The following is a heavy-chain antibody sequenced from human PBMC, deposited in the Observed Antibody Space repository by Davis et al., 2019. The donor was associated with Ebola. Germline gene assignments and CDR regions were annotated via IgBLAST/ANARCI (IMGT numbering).Heavy chain of an antibody. CDR1: GFTLSSYG. Sequence: GGSLRLSCAASGFTLSSYGMDWVRQAPGKGLEWVAVIWYDGSNKYYADSVKGRFTISRDNSKNTLYLQMNSLRAEDTAVYYCARDGHYYGSGSYYNQARYYGMDVWGQGTTVTVSS. D-gene: IGHD3-10*01. J-gene: IGHJ6*02. V-gene: IGHV3-33*01. CDR3: ARDGHYYGSGSYYNQARYYGMDV. CDR2: IWYDGSNK.